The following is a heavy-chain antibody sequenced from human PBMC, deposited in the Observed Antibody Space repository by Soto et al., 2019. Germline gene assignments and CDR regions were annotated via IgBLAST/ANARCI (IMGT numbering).Heavy chain of an antibody. Sequence: SETLSLTCTVSGVSVSTGGYFWTWIRQHPGKGLEWIGNIYYTGMTYYNPSLRGRVSISLDPSESQFSLKLNSVTAADTAVYYCARDSSGPGYSYGKFDYWGQGALVTVSS. CDR2: IYYTGMT. CDR3: ARDSSGPGYSYGKFDY. V-gene: IGHV4-31*03. J-gene: IGHJ4*02. D-gene: IGHD5-18*01. CDR1: GVSVSTGGYF.